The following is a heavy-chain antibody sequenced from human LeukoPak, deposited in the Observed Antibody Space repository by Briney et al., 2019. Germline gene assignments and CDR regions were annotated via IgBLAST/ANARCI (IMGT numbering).Heavy chain of an antibody. V-gene: IGHV4-39*07. Sequence: SETLSLTCTVSGGSISSTNYYWGWIRQPPGKGLEWIGSIYYSGSTYYNPSLKSRVTISVDTSKNQFSLKLNSVTAADTAIYYCARESGEDCGGDCYRFDYWGQGTLVTVSS. CDR2: IYYSGST. CDR1: GGSISSTNYY. J-gene: IGHJ4*02. CDR3: ARESGEDCGGDCYRFDY. D-gene: IGHD2-21*02.